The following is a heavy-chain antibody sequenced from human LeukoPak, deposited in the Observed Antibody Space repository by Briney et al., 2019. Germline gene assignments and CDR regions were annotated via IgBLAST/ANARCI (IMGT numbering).Heavy chain of an antibody. D-gene: IGHD2-15*01. J-gene: IGHJ6*03. Sequence: PGGSLRLSCAASGFTFSVAWVSWVRQAPGKGLEWVGHIKSKTDGGTTDYAAPVKGRFTISRDDSQNTLYLQMNSLETEDTGVYYCTTDRCSSGNCYYYYYYYMDVWGKGTTVTVSS. CDR2: IKSKTDGGTT. V-gene: IGHV3-15*01. CDR1: GFTFSVAW. CDR3: TTDRCSSGNCYYYYYYYMDV.